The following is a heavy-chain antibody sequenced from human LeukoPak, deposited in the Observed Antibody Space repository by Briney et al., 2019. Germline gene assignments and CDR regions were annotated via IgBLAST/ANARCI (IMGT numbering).Heavy chain of an antibody. CDR2: INPNSGGT. J-gene: IGHJ5*02. V-gene: IGHV1-2*02. CDR1: GYTFTGYY. D-gene: IGHD3-9*01. Sequence: ASVKVSCKASGYTFTGYYMHWVRQAPGQGLEWMGWINPNSGGTNYAQKFQGRVTMTRDTSISTAYMELSRLRSDDTAVYYCAREGVRYFDWLFRSFDPWGQGTLVTVSS. CDR3: AREGVRYFDWLFRSFDP.